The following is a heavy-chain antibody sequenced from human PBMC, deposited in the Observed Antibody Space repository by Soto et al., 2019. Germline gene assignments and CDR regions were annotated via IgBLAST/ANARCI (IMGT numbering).Heavy chain of an antibody. CDR3: ARQYSGSYYYFDY. Sequence: PGGSLRLSCAASGFTFSNYAMNWVRQAPGKGLEWVSVISGSGGSTYYADSVKGRFTISRDNSKNTLYLQMNSLRAEDTAVYYCARQYSGSYYYFDYWGQGTLVTVSS. V-gene: IGHV3-23*01. J-gene: IGHJ4*02. D-gene: IGHD1-26*01. CDR2: ISGSGGST. CDR1: GFTFSNYA.